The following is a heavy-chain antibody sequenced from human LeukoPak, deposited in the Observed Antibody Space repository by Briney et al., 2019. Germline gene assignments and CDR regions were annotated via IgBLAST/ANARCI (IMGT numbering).Heavy chain of an antibody. V-gene: IGHV4-39*01. J-gene: IGHJ5*02. CDR1: GGSISSSSYY. Sequence: KSSETLSLTCTVSGGSISSSSYYWGWIRQPPGKGLEWIGSIYYSGSTYYNPSLKSRVTISVDTSKNQFSLKLSSVTAADTAVYYCAKCGVIQLRNWFDPWGQGTLVTVSS. CDR3: AKCGVIQLRNWFDP. CDR2: IYYSGST. D-gene: IGHD5-18*01.